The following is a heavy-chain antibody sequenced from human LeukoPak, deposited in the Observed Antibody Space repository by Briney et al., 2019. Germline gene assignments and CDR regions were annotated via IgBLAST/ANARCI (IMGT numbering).Heavy chain of an antibody. V-gene: IGHV1-2*02. J-gene: IGHJ6*03. CDR3: ARIYGPPPYYYYMDV. CDR2: INPNSGGT. D-gene: IGHD2/OR15-2a*01. CDR1: GYTFTGYY. Sequence: ASVKVSCKASGYTFTGYYMHWVRQAPGQGLEWMGWINPNSGGTNYAQTFQGRVTMTRDTSISTAYMEPSRLRSDDTAVYYCARIYGPPPYYYYMDVWGKGTTVTVSS.